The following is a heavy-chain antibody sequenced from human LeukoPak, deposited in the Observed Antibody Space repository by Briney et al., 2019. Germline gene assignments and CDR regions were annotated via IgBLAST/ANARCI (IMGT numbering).Heavy chain of an antibody. V-gene: IGHV3-21*01. Sequence: PGGSLRLSCAASGFTFSSYSMNWVRQAPGKGLEWVSSISSSSSYIYYADSVKGRFTISRDNAKNSLYLQMNSLRAEDTAVYYCARGGVPSDIVVVPAAMSPPFDYWGQGTLVTVSS. CDR2: ISSSSSYI. CDR1: GFTFSSYS. J-gene: IGHJ4*02. CDR3: ARGGVPSDIVVVPAAMSPPFDY. D-gene: IGHD2-2*01.